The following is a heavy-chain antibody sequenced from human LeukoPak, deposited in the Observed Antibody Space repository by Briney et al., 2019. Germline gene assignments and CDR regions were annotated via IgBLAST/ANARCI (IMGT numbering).Heavy chain of an antibody. CDR3: ARDGIAGKDHYYYMDV. V-gene: IGHV1-69*05. CDR2: IIPIFGTA. CDR1: GGTFSSYA. Sequence: ASVKVSCKASGGTFSSYAISWVRQAPGQGLEWMGGIIPIFGTANYAQKFQGRVTITTDESTSTAYMELSSLRSEDTAVYYCARDGIAGKDHYYYMDVWGKGTTVTVSS. D-gene: IGHD6-13*01. J-gene: IGHJ6*03.